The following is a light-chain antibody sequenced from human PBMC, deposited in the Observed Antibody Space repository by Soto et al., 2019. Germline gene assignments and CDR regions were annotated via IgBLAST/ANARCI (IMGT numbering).Light chain of an antibody. J-gene: IGKJ5*01. CDR2: KVS. Sequence: LYMPVTLGQPASISCRSHHRLASKEGSTYLNWFQQRAGQAPRRLIYKVSERDSGIPDRFSGSGSGTDFTLKISRVEAEDVGIYYCMHSIDWPNTFGHGTRLAIK. V-gene: IGKV2-30*01. CDR1: HRLASKEGSTY. CDR3: MHSIDWPNT.